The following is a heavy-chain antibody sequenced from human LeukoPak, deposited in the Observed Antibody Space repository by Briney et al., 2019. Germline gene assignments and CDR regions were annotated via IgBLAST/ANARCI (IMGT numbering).Heavy chain of an antibody. CDR2: IRSKAYGGTT. V-gene: IGHV3-49*03. D-gene: IGHD4-11*01. Sequence: TGGSLRLSCTASGFTFGDYAMSWFRQAPGKGLEWVGFIRSKAYGGTTEYAASVKGRFTISRDDSKSIAYLQMNSLKTEDTAVYYCTRDHYTPPYYYYYMDVWGKGTTVTVSS. CDR1: GFTFGDYA. J-gene: IGHJ6*03. CDR3: TRDHYTPPYYYYYMDV.